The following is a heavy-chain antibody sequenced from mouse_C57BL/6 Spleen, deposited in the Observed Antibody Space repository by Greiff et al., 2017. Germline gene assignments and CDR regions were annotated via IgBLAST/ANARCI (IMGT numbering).Heavy chain of an antibody. CDR1: GYTFTSYW. CDR2: IHPNSGST. Sequence: QVQLQQPGAELVKPGASVKLSCKASGYTFTSYWMHWVKQRPGQGLEWIGMIHPNSGSTNYNEKFKSKATLTVDKSSSTAYMQLSSLTSEDSAVYYCARSITTVVAYAMDYWGQGTSVTVSS. J-gene: IGHJ4*01. CDR3: ARSITTVVAYAMDY. V-gene: IGHV1-64*01. D-gene: IGHD1-1*01.